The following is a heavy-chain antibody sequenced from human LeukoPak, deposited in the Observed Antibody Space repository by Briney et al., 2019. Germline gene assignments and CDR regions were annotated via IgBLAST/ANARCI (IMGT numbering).Heavy chain of an antibody. J-gene: IGHJ3*02. Sequence: GGSLRLSCAASGFTFSSYSMNWVRQAPGKGLEWVSYISSSSSTIYYADSVKGRFTISRDNAKNSLYLQMNSPRAEDTAVYYCARDSCGGDCYSGVGAFDIWGQGTMVTVSS. CDR2: ISSSSSTI. CDR3: ARDSCGGDCYSGVGAFDI. V-gene: IGHV3-48*01. CDR1: GFTFSSYS. D-gene: IGHD2-21*02.